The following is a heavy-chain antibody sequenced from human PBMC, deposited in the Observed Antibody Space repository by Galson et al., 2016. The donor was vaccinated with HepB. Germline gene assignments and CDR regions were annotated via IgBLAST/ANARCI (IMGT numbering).Heavy chain of an antibody. D-gene: IGHD3-22*01. V-gene: IGHV3-48*01. Sequence: SLRLSCAASGFTFSGYNMNWVRQAPGKGLEWVSHISSISTIYYADSVKGRFTISRDNSKNTRYLQMNSLRAEDTAVYYCARDRGSGGGWLLLSYFDYWGKGTLVTVSS. J-gene: IGHJ4*02. CDR3: ARDRGSGGGWLLLSYFDY. CDR1: GFTFSGYN. CDR2: ISSISTI.